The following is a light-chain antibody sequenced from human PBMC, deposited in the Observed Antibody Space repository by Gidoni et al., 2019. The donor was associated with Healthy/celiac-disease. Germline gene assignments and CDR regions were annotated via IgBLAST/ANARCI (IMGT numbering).Light chain of an antibody. CDR2: GAS. CDR3: QQYGSSPYT. Sequence: EIVWTQSQGTLSLSPGERATLSCRASQSVSSSYLAWYQQKPGQAPRLLIDGASSRATGIPDMFSGSASGTDFTLTISRLEPEDFSVYYCQQYGSSPYTFGQGTKLEIK. J-gene: IGKJ2*01. V-gene: IGKV3-20*01. CDR1: QSVSSSY.